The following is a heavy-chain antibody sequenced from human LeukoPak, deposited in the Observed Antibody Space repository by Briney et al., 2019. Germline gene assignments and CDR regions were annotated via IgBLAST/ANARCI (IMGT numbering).Heavy chain of an antibody. J-gene: IGHJ3*02. D-gene: IGHD3-10*01. CDR2: INPSGGST. CDR3: ARDTYYYGSGSYHHAFDI. Sequence: GASVKVSCKASGYTFTSYYMHWVRQAPGQGLEWMGIINPSGGSTSYAQKFQGRVTMTRDMSTSTVYMELSSLRSEDTAVYYCARDTYYYGSGSYHHAFDIWGQGTMVTVSS. CDR1: GYTFTSYY. V-gene: IGHV1-46*01.